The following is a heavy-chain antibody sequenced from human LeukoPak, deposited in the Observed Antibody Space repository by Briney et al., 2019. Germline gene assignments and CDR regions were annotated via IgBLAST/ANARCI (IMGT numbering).Heavy chain of an antibody. CDR1: GFTFSSYA. CDR2: ISYDGSNK. CDR3: ARDHRNYYGSGSYWHY. Sequence: GRSLRLSCAASGFTFSSYAKHWVRQAPGKGLEWVAVISYDGSNKYYADSVKGRFTISRDNSKNTLYLQMNSLRAEDTAVYYCARDHRNYYGSGSYWHYWGQGTLVTVSS. D-gene: IGHD3-10*01. J-gene: IGHJ4*02. V-gene: IGHV3-30-3*01.